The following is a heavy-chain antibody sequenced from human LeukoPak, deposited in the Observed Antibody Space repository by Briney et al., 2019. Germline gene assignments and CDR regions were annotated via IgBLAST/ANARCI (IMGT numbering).Heavy chain of an antibody. D-gene: IGHD4-17*01. CDR2: MNPNSGNT. CDR3: ARPLASGDYTVWGGGTDAFDI. CDR1: GYTFTSYD. J-gene: IGHJ3*02. V-gene: IGHV1-8*01. Sequence: GASAKVSCKASGYTFTSYDINWVRQATGQGLEWMGWMNPNSGNTGYAQKFQGRVTMTRNTSISTAYMELSSLRSEDTAVYYCARPLASGDYTVWGGGTDAFDIWGQGTMVTVSS.